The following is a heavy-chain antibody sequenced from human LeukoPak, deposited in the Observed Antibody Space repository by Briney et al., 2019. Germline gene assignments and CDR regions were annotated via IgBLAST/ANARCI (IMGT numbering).Heavy chain of an antibody. V-gene: IGHV3-48*03. CDR1: GFTFSSYE. CDR3: ARARGNTYGYFEY. D-gene: IGHD5-18*01. CDR2: ISSGGSTI. J-gene: IGHJ4*02. Sequence: PGGSLRLSCAASGFTFSSYEMNWVRQAPGKGLEWISYISSGGSTIYYADSVKGRFTISRDNAKNSLYLQMNSLRAEDTAVYYCARARGNTYGYFEYWGQGTLVTVSS.